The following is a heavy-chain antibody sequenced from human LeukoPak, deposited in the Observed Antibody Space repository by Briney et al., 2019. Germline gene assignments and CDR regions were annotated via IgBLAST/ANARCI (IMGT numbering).Heavy chain of an antibody. Sequence: SVKVSXKASGGTFSSYAISWVRQAPGQGLEWIGGIIPIFGTANYAQKFQGRVTITTDESTSTAYMELSSLRSEDTAVYYCARAPLGRDYDILTGDQTYYYYYMDVWGKGTTVTVSS. CDR3: ARAPLGRDYDILTGDQTYYYYYMDV. CDR2: IIPIFGTA. CDR1: GGTFSSYA. J-gene: IGHJ6*03. V-gene: IGHV1-69*05. D-gene: IGHD3-9*01.